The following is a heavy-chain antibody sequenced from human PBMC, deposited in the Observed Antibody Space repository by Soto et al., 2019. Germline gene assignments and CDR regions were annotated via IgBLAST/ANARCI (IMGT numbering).Heavy chain of an antibody. Sequence: QGQLVQSGAEMKKPGSSVRVACQASGPTSRSPSINWVRQAPGHGLEWVGRIITTLGETTYAQQFQGRVTLPADRSTNPVYMDLTRLRSEDPAVYFCAREGGLAYIDYWGQGTLVTVSS. CDR1: GPTSRSPS. CDR2: IITTLGET. V-gene: IGHV1-69*08. D-gene: IGHD3-16*01. J-gene: IGHJ4*02. CDR3: AREGGLAYIDY.